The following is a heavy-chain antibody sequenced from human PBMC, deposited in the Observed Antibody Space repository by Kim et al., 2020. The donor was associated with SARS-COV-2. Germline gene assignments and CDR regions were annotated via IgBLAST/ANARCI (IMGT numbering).Heavy chain of an antibody. J-gene: IGHJ4*02. Sequence: SGFTLNNYAMHWVRQAQGKGLEWVAVISNDGNNKNYGGSVKGRFTISRENSKNTVYLQMNSLRADDTAVYYCAKDREYSGYANDYWGQGTLAT. CDR1: GFTLNNYA. CDR3: AKDREYSGYANDY. CDR2: ISNDGNNK. V-gene: IGHV3-30*18. D-gene: IGHD5-12*01.